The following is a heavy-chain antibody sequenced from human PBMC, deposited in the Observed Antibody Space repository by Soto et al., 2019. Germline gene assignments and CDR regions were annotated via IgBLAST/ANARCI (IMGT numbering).Heavy chain of an antibody. D-gene: IGHD7-27*01. CDR3: AKGVEANWGFYYGMDV. CDR1: GFTFSSYS. CDR2: ISINGSYK. Sequence: GGTLRLSCAASGFTFSSYSMNWVRQAPGKGLEWVSSISINGSYKYYAKSVKGRFTFARDNSKNTLSLQMNSLRVEDTAVYYCAKGVEANWGFYYGMDVWGQGTTVTVS. J-gene: IGHJ6*02. V-gene: IGHV3-21*01.